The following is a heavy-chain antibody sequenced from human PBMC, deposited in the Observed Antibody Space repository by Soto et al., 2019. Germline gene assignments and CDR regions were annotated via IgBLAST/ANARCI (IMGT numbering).Heavy chain of an antibody. D-gene: IGHD6-13*01. V-gene: IGHV5-51*01. Sequence: PGESLKISCKGSGYSFTSYWIGWVRQMPGKGLEWMGIIYPGDSDTRYSPSFQGQVTISADKSISTAYMELSRLRSDDTAVYYCARVPTISSWEFDYWGQGTLVTVSS. CDR1: GYSFTSYW. CDR3: ARVPTISSWEFDY. CDR2: IYPGDSDT. J-gene: IGHJ4*02.